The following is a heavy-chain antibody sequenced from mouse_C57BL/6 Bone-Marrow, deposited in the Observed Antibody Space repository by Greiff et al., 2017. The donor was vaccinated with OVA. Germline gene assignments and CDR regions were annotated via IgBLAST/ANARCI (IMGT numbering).Heavy chain of an antibody. CDR3: TRIGEITTVVASPYAMAY. D-gene: IGHD1-1*01. CDR1: GYTFTSYW. V-gene: IGHV1-5*01. J-gene: IGHJ4*01. CDR2: IYPGNSGT. Sequence: EVQLKQSGAVLARPGASVKMSCKTSGYTFTSYWMHWVKQRPGQGLEWIGAIYPGNSGTRYNQQFKGKAKLTAGTPASTAYMEHSSLTNEDSAVYYCTRIGEITTVVASPYAMAYWGQGTSVTVSS.